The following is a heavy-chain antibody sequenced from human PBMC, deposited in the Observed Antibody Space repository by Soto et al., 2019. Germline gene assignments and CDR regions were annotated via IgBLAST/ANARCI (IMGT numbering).Heavy chain of an antibody. CDR1: GFIFNSHG. V-gene: IGHV3-30*03. D-gene: IGHD2-15*01. CDR3: ARDRSWSLDY. CDR2: ISYDGRNQ. J-gene: IGHJ4*02. Sequence: QVQVVESGGGGVQPGRSLRLSCAASGFIFNSHGMHWVRQAPGKGLEWVALISYDGRNQYYADSVKGRFTISRDNSKNTLYLQMNSLRVEDTAMYYCARDRSWSLDYWGQGTLVTVSS.